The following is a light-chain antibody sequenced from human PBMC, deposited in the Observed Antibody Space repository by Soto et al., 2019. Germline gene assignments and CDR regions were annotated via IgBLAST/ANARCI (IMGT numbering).Light chain of an antibody. CDR2: EGS. J-gene: IGLJ3*02. CDR1: SSDVGSYNL. Sequence: QSALTQPASVSGSPGQSITISCTGTSSDVGSYNLVSWYQQHPGKAPKLMIYEGSKRPSGVSNRFSGSKSGNTASLTISGLQAEDDVDYYCCSYAGSSTFWVFGGGTKRTVL. CDR3: CSYAGSSTFWV. V-gene: IGLV2-23*03.